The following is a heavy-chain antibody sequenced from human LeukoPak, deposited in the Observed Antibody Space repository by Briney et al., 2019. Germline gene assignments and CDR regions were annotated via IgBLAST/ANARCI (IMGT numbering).Heavy chain of an antibody. Sequence: PGGSLRLSCAASGFTFSSYWMYWVRQAPGKGLVWISRINSDGSSTTYADSVKGRFTVSRDNAKNTVYLQMNSLRAEDTAVYYCARRRDGYIDSWGQGTLVTVSS. CDR2: INSDGSST. V-gene: IGHV3-74*01. D-gene: IGHD5-24*01. CDR3: ARRRDGYIDS. CDR1: GFTFSSYW. J-gene: IGHJ4*02.